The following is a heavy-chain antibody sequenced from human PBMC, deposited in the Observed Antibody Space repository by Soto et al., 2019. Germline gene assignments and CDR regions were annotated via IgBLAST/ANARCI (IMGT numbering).Heavy chain of an antibody. J-gene: IGHJ6*02. D-gene: IGHD1-1*01. V-gene: IGHV4-59*01. CDR2: IYYSGYT. Sequence: SETLSLTCTVSDGSISNYYWSWIRQPPGKGLEWIGFIYYSGYTDYNPSLKSRVTISVDTAKNQFSLRLTSVSAADTAVYYCARERQGGTLYYYGMDVWGQGTTVTVSS. CDR1: DGSISNYY. CDR3: ARERQGGTLYYYGMDV.